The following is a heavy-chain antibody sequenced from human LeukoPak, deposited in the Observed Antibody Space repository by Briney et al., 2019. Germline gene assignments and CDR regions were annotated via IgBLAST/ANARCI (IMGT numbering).Heavy chain of an antibody. CDR3: ASDRRLIQGGFDF. CDR2: IYHSGTT. J-gene: IGHJ4*02. CDR1: GGSISSAGYY. D-gene: IGHD5-18*01. V-gene: IGHV4-31*03. Sequence: SETLSLTCIVSGGSISSAGYYWTWIRQHPGKGLEWIGFIYHSGTTYYTPSLKSRVTISVDTSKNQFSLKLTSVTAADTAVYYCASDRRLIQGGFDFWGQGTLVTVSS.